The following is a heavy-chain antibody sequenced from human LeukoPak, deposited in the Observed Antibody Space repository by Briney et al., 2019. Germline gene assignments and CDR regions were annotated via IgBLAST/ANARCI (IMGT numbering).Heavy chain of an antibody. D-gene: IGHD5-24*01. CDR3: ARDGYNFLSVLFTQNFDY. CDR2: ISAYNGNT. V-gene: IGHV1-18*01. Sequence: ASVKVSCKASGYTFTSYGISWVRQAPGQGLEWMGWISAYNGNTNYAQKLQGRVTMTTDTSTSTAYMELRSLRSDDTAVYYCARDGYNFLSVLFTQNFDYWGQGTLVAVSS. J-gene: IGHJ4*02. CDR1: GYTFTSYG.